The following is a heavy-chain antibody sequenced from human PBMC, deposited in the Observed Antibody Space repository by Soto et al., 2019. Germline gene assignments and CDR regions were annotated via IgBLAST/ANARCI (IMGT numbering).Heavy chain of an antibody. CDR1: GGSFSGYY. Sequence: SETLSLTCAVYGGSFSGYYWSWIRQPPGKGLEWIGEINHSGSTNYNPSLKSRVTISVDTSKNQFSLKLSSVTAADTAVYYCARGPHVVGATTANWFVPWGQGTLVTVSS. CDR3: ARGPHVVGATTANWFVP. CDR2: INHSGST. V-gene: IGHV4-34*01. J-gene: IGHJ5*02. D-gene: IGHD1-26*01.